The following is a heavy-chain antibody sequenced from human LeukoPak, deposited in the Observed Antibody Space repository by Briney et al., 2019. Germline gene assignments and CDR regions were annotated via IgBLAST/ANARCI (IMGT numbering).Heavy chain of an antibody. CDR3: ARALNGYFYAFDS. Sequence: SETLSLTCTVSGGPISSSSYYWGWIRQPPGKGLEWIGYFSYTGSTYYNPSVKSRVSISVDTSKNQFSLKLTPVTAADTAVYYCARALNGYFYAFDSWGQGTLVTVSS. CDR1: GGPISSSSYY. J-gene: IGHJ4*02. D-gene: IGHD2/OR15-2a*01. CDR2: FSYTGST. V-gene: IGHV4-30-4*08.